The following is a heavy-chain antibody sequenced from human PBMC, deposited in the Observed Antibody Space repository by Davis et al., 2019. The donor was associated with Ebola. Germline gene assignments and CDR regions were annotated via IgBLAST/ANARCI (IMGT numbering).Heavy chain of an antibody. Sequence: MPSETLSLTCTVSGASVSSGDYYWSWIRQPPGKGLQWIGYIYYSGNTNYNPSLKSRVTISVDTSKNQFSLKLSSVTAADTAVYYCARMGWYYDSSGYYLGPFDYWGQGTLVTVSS. CDR3: ARMGWYYDSSGYYLGPFDY. J-gene: IGHJ4*02. CDR1: GASVSSGDYY. V-gene: IGHV4-61*08. CDR2: IYYSGNT. D-gene: IGHD3-22*01.